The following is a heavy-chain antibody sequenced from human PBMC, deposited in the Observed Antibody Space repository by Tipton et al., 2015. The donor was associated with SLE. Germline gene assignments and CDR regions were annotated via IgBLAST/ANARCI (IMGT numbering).Heavy chain of an antibody. CDR1: GFTFGDYA. J-gene: IGHJ4*02. D-gene: IGHD2-2*01. CDR3: TRSFCSSVACLWYFDY. Sequence: SLRLSCTASGFTFGDYAMSWFRQAPGKGLEWVGFIRSGPYGGTTEYAASMRGRFTISRDDSKSIAYLEMSSPKTVDTVVYYCTRSFCSSVACLWYFDYWGQATLVTVAS. V-gene: IGHV3-49*03. CDR2: IRSGPYGGTT.